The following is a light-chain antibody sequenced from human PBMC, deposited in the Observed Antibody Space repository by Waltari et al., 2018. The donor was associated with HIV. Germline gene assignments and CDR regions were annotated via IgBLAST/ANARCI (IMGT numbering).Light chain of an antibody. Sequence: DIQLAPSPSFLSAPVGDRVTITCRANVAISDYLVWYQQNPGTAPKLRIYGASHRQRRIPARFGGSGSGTDCILTINSRQPEDCGTYCCQQSETYPITFGQGTRLEIK. V-gene: IGKV1-9*01. J-gene: IGKJ5*01. CDR1: VAISDY. CDR2: GAS. CDR3: QQSETYPIT.